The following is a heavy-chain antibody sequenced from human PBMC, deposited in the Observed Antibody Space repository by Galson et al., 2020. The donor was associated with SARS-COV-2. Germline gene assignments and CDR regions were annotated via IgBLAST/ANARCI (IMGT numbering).Heavy chain of an antibody. CDR1: GYSFTTYW. Sequence: GESLKISCKASGYSFTTYWIGWVRQMSGNDLEWMGIIYPGDSDTRYVPSFQGQVTISVDKSISTAYLQWNSLKASDTAMYYCASKGLGDLKKAEGALAIGGQGTMVTVSS. CDR2: IYPGDSDT. CDR3: ASKGLGDLKKAEGALAI. D-gene: IGHD3-16*01. V-gene: IGHV5-51*01. J-gene: IGHJ3*02.